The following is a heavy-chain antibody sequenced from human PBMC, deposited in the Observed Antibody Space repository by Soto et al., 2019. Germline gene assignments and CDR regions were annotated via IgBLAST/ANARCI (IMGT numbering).Heavy chain of an antibody. Sequence: PSETLSLTCTFSGCSISSSAYYWGWIRQPPGERLEWIGAIYYTGSAYYNPSLRSRATISIDTSKNQFSLKLSSATAADTAVYYCAKHPRWDHYYYFYPMDVWGQGTTVTVSS. D-gene: IGHD1-26*01. CDR3: AKHPRWDHYYYFYPMDV. J-gene: IGHJ6*02. V-gene: IGHV4-39*01. CDR1: GCSISSSAYY. CDR2: IYYTGSA.